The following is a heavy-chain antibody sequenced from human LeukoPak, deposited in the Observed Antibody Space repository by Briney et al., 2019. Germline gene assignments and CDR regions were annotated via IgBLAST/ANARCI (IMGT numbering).Heavy chain of an antibody. D-gene: IGHD5-24*01. CDR2: ISSSSSTI. J-gene: IGHJ4*02. Sequence: PGGSLRLSCAASGFSFSSYSMNWVRQAPGKGLEWVSYISSSSSTIYYADSVKGRFTISRDNGKNSLYLQMNNLRAEDTAVYYCARARGDGYTMGGYFDYWGQGTLVTVSS. CDR1: GFSFSSYS. CDR3: ARARGDGYTMGGYFDY. V-gene: IGHV3-48*01.